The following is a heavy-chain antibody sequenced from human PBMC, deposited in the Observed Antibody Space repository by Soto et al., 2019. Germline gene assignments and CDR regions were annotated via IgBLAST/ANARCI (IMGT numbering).Heavy chain of an antibody. J-gene: IGHJ4*02. CDR2: ISSSSSTI. CDR1: GFTFSSYS. D-gene: IGHD3-22*01. V-gene: IGHV3-48*02. Sequence: GESLKISCAASGFTFSSYSMNWVRQAPGKGLEWVSYISSSSSTIYYADSVKGRFTISRDNAKNSLYLQMNSLRDEDTAVYYCARDRPYYYDSSGYDYWGQGTLVTVSS. CDR3: ARDRPYYYDSSGYDY.